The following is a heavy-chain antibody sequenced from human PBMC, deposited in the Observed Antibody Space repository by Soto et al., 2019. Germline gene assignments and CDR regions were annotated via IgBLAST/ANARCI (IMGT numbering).Heavy chain of an antibody. V-gene: IGHV4-59*01. J-gene: IGHJ4*02. CDR3: ARATRDYFDY. CDR1: GGSFIGYY. CDR2: IYHSGST. Sequence: ASETLCLTCTVYGGSFIGYYGSWIRQPPGKGLEWIGYIYHSGSTNYNPSLKSRVTISVDTSKNQFSLKLSSVTAADTAVYYCARATRDYFDYWGQGTLVTVSS.